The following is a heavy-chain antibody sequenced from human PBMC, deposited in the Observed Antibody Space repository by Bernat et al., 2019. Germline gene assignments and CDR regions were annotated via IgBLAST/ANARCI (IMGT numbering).Heavy chain of an antibody. CDR1: GYTFTSYA. CDR3: ATTTVTTPDYYYYMDV. CDR2: INAGNGNT. V-gene: IGHV1-3*01. Sequence: QVQLVQSGAEVKKPGASVKVSCKASGYTFTSYAMHWVRQAPGQRREWMGWINAGNGNTKYSQKFQGRVTITSDTSASTAYMELSSLRSEDTAVYYCATTTVTTPDYYYYMDVWGKGTTVTVSS. J-gene: IGHJ6*03. D-gene: IGHD4-17*01.